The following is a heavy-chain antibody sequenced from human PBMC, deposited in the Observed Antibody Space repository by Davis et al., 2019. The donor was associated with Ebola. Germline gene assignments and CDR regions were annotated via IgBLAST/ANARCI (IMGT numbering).Heavy chain of an antibody. CDR1: GGSISSEFYY. Sequence: MPSETLSLTCTVSGGSISSEFYYWAWIRQPPGKGLEWIGSFYYTGQTYYNPSLKRRATTSLDTSKNQFSLNLNSVTAADTAVYYCARAPSGAGPFDHWGQGALVTVSS. D-gene: IGHD3-10*01. CDR3: ARAPSGAGPFDH. V-gene: IGHV4-39*07. CDR2: FYYTGQT. J-gene: IGHJ4*02.